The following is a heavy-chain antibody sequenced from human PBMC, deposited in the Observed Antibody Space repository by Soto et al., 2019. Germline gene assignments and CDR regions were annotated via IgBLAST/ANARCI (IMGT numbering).Heavy chain of an antibody. J-gene: IGHJ6*02. CDR1: GFTFSSYA. V-gene: IGHV3-30-3*01. Sequence: GSLRLSCAASGFTFSSYAMHWVRQAPGKGLEWVAVISYDGSNKYYADSVKGRFTISRDNSKNTLYLQMNSLRAEDTAVYYCARERGARPVYYYYGMDVWGQGTTVTVSS. CDR2: ISYDGSNK. D-gene: IGHD1-26*01. CDR3: ARERGARPVYYYYGMDV.